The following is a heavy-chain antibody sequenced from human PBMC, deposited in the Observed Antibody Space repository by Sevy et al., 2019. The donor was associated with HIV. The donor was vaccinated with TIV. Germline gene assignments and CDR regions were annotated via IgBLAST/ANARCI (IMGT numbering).Heavy chain of an antibody. Sequence: SETLSLTCTVSGVSIRSSGYYWGWIRQPPGKGLEWIGSIFYSGSPNYNPSLKSRVTLSVDTSKNQFSLKLSSVTAAETAVYYCARQREDIIVIPAAFYGMDVWGQGTTVTVSS. CDR2: IFYSGSP. CDR3: ARQREDIIVIPAAFYGMDV. V-gene: IGHV4-39*01. J-gene: IGHJ6*02. CDR1: GVSIRSSGYY. D-gene: IGHD2-2*01.